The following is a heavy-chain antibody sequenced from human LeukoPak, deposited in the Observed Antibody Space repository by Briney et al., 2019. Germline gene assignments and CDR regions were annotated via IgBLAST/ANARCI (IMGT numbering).Heavy chain of an antibody. CDR1: GGSFSGYY. J-gene: IGHJ4*02. V-gene: IGHV4-34*01. D-gene: IGHD3-3*01. CDR2: INHSGST. CDR3: ARNFWSGYYGY. Sequence: SGTLSLTCAVYGGSFSGYYWSWIRPTPGKGLEWIWEINHSGSTNYSPFIKSRVTISVATSKDQFSLKLSSVTAADTAVYYCARNFWSGYYGYWGQGTLVTVSS.